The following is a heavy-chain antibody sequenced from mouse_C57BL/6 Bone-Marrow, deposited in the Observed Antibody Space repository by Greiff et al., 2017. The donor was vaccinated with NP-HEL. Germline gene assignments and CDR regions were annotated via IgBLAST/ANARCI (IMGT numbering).Heavy chain of an antibody. J-gene: IGHJ2*01. CDR3: AREGVTTVVDY. V-gene: IGHV1-54*01. CDR1: GYAFTNYL. Sequence: QVQLKESGAELVRPGTSVKVSCKASGYAFTNYLIEWVKQRPGQGLEWIGVINPGSGGTNYNEKVKGKATLTADKSSSTAYMQLSSLTSEDSAVYFCAREGVTTVVDYWGQGTTLTVSS. D-gene: IGHD1-1*01. CDR2: INPGSGGT.